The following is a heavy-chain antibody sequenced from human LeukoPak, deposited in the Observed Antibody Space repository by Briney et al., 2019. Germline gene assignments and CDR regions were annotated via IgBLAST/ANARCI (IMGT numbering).Heavy chain of an antibody. CDR1: GFTFRTYG. V-gene: IGHV3-30*02. J-gene: IGHJ3*01. CDR2: IRYDGSDK. Sequence: GGSLRLSCAASGFTFRTYGMHWVRQAPGKGLEWVTFIRYDGSDKFYADSVRGRFTISRDNSKNTLFLQLNSLRVEDTAVYYCAKRADYYDSSRALYDAFDLWGQGTMVTVSS. CDR3: AKRADYYDSSRALYDAFDL. D-gene: IGHD3-16*01.